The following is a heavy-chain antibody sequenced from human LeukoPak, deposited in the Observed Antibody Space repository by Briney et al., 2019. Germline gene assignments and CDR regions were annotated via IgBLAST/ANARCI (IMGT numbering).Heavy chain of an antibody. J-gene: IGHJ4*02. V-gene: IGHV4-34*01. Sequence: KPSETLSLTCAVYGGSFSGYYWSWIRQPPGKGLEWIGEINHSGSTNYNPSLKSRVTISVDTSKNQFSLKLSSVTAADTAVYYCASRSSGWYAYYFDYWGQGTLVTVSS. CDR2: INHSGST. CDR1: GGSFSGYY. D-gene: IGHD6-19*01. CDR3: ASRSSGWYAYYFDY.